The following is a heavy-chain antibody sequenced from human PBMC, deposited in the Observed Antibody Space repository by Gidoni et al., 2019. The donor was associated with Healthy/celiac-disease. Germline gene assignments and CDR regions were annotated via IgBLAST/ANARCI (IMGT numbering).Heavy chain of an antibody. CDR2: IYTSGST. CDR3: ARDRILRVRGVNYYGMDV. CDR1: GGSISSGSYY. V-gene: IGHV4-61*02. J-gene: IGHJ6*02. Sequence: QVQLQESGPGLVKPSQTLSLTCTVSGGSISSGSYYWSWIRQPAGKGLEWIGRIYTSGSTNYNPSLKSRVTISVDTSKNQFSLKLSSVTAADTAVYYCARDRILRVRGVNYYGMDVWGQGTTVTVSS. D-gene: IGHD3-10*01.